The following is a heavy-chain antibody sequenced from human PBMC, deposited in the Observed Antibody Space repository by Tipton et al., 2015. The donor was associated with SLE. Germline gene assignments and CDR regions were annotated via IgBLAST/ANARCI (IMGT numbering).Heavy chain of an antibody. CDR2: IYPGDTDT. CDR3: ARPQPDARCTVNGAVDI. CDR1: GYSFTNYW. D-gene: IGHD2-8*01. J-gene: IGHJ3*02. V-gene: IGHV5-51*01. Sequence: VQLVQSGAEVKKPGESLKISCKGSGYSFTNYWIGWVRQMPGKGLAWMGIIYPGDTDTRYSPSFQGSVTISADKSISTAYLQWSSLKASDTAMYYCARPQPDARCTVNGAVDIWREGTMVTVSS.